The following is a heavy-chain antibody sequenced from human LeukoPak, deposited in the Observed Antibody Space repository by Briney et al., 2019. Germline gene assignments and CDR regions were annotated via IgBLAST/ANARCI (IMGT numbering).Heavy chain of an antibody. Sequence: GGSLRLSCAASGFTFDDYAMHWVRQAPGKGLEWVSLISGDGGSTYYADSVKGRFTISRDNSKNSLYMQMNSLRTEDTALYYCAKVLGYYDSSGYYQEGGFDYWGQGTLVTVSS. D-gene: IGHD3-22*01. CDR2: ISGDGGST. J-gene: IGHJ4*02. CDR3: AKVLGYYDSSGYYQEGGFDY. CDR1: GFTFDDYA. V-gene: IGHV3-43*02.